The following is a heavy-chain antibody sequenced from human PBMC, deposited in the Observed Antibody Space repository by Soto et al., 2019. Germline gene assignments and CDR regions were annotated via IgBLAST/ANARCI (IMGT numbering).Heavy chain of an antibody. J-gene: IGHJ4*02. V-gene: IGHV4-34*01. CDR3: ASPQYNWNNPFVY. CDR2: INHLGST. D-gene: IGHD1-20*01. Sequence: LTCAVYGGSLCGHYWSGLRQPPGKGLEWIGEINHLGSTDYNPSLMSRVTISVDTSKNQFSLRLTSVTAADTAVYYCASPQYNWNNPFVYWGQGTLVTVSS. CDR1: GGSLCGHY.